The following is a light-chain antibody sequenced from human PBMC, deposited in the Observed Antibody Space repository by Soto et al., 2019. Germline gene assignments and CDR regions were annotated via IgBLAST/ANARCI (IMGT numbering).Light chain of an antibody. CDR1: QSVSSS. CDR2: DAS. CDR3: QQRINAPLT. V-gene: IGKV3-11*01. J-gene: IGKJ4*01. Sequence: EIVLTQSPATLSLSPGERATLSCRASQSVSSSLAWYQQKPGQAPRLLIYDASSRATGIPARFSGSGSGTDFTLTISSLEPEDFAVYYCQQRINAPLTFGGGTKVDIK.